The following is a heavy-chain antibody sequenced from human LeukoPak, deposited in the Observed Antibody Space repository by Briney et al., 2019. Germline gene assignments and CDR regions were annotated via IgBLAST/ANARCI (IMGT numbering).Heavy chain of an antibody. Sequence: KAGGSLRLSCTASGFTFSNAWMSWIRQPPGRGLEWIGEINHSGSTNYNPSLKSRVTISVDTSRSQLSLKLSSATAADTAVYYCKIYAYGGDAFDIWGQGTMVTVSS. CDR3: KIYAYGGDAFDI. J-gene: IGHJ3*02. V-gene: IGHV4-34*08. D-gene: IGHD3-10*01. CDR1: GFTFSNAW. CDR2: INHSGST.